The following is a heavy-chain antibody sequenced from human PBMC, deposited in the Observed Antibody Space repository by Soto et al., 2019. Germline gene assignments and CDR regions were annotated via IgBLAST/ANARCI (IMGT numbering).Heavy chain of an antibody. J-gene: IGHJ6*02. CDR3: VKEALAGDMDL. CDR1: GFTFSTYA. D-gene: IGHD3-16*01. Sequence: PGGFLRLSCAASGFTFSTYAMIWVRQAPGQGLEWVSAISGSGGSTYYLDSVKGRFTISRDNSKNTLSLQMNSLRVEDTAVYYCVKEALAGDMDLWGQGTTVTVSS. V-gene: IGHV3-23*01. CDR2: ISGSGGST.